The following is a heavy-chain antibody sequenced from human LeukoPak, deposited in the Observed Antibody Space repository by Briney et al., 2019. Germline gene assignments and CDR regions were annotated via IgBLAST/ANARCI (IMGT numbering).Heavy chain of an antibody. CDR3: ARGDPRTVTTSYFDY. Sequence: ASVKVSCKASGYTFTSYGISWVRQAPGQGLEWMGWISAYNGNTNYAQKLQGRVTMTTDTSTSTAYMELRSLRSDDTAVYYCARGDPRTVTTSYFDYWGQGTLVTVSS. CDR2: ISAYNGNT. V-gene: IGHV1-18*01. D-gene: IGHD4-17*01. J-gene: IGHJ4*02. CDR1: GYTFTSYG.